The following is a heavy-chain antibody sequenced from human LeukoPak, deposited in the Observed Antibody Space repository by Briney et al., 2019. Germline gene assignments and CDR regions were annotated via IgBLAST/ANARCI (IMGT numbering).Heavy chain of an antibody. D-gene: IGHD4-23*01. Sequence: GGSLRLSCAASGFTFNNYAMAWVRQAPGKGLEWVSTISDSVSGGSTYYADSVKGRFTISRDNSKNTLYLRMNSLRAEDTAVYYCARDAGNYPIYYFDYWGQGTLVTVSS. CDR2: ISDSVSGGST. CDR1: GFTFNNYA. CDR3: ARDAGNYPIYYFDY. V-gene: IGHV3-23*01. J-gene: IGHJ4*02.